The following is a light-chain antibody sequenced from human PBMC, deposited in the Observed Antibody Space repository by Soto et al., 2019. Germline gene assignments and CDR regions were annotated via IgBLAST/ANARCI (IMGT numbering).Light chain of an antibody. CDR2: GNN. CDR1: SSNIGNNP. CDR3: AAWDDSLSGPV. Sequence: SVLTQPPSVSAAPGQKVTISCSGSSSNIGNNPGNWYQQLPGTAPTLLIYGNNERHSGVPDRFSGSKSGTSASLAITGLQSEDEADYFCAAWDDSLSGPVFGTGTKVTVL. V-gene: IGLV1-44*01. J-gene: IGLJ1*01.